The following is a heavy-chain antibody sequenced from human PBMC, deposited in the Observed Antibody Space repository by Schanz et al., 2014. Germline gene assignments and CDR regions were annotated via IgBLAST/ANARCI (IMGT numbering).Heavy chain of an antibody. Sequence: EVQLAESGGGLVQPGGSLRLSCAASGFTFSSYWMHWVRQAPGKGLVWVSRIKSDGSSTSYADSVKGRFTISRDNTKNSLFLQLNSLRPEDTAVYYCAKYRGYYRVSGSYRELEYWGQGTLVTVSS. V-gene: IGHV3-74*02. J-gene: IGHJ4*02. CDR3: AKYRGYYRVSGSYRELEY. CDR1: GFTFSSYW. D-gene: IGHD3-10*01. CDR2: IKSDGSST.